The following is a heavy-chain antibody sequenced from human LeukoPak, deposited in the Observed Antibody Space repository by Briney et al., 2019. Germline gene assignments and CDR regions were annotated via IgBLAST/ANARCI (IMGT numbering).Heavy chain of an antibody. V-gene: IGHV3-7*01. CDR1: GFTFSNYW. D-gene: IGHD6-13*01. CDR2: IKQDRSEK. J-gene: IGHJ4*02. Sequence: AGGSLRLSCAASGFTFSNYWMSWVRQAPGKGLEWVANIKQDRSEKYYVDSVKGRFTISRDNAKNSLYLQMNSLRAEDTAVYYCARVGQQLGQHHDYWGQGTLVTVSS. CDR3: ARVGQQLGQHHDY.